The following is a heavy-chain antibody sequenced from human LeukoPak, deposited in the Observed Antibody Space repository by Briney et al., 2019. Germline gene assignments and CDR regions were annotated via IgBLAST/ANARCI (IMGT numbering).Heavy chain of an antibody. D-gene: IGHD1/OR15-1a*01. Sequence: EASVKVSCKASGYTFTSYGISWVRQAPGQGLEWMGWINPNSGGTNYAQKFQGWVTMTRDTSISTAYMELSRLRSDDTAVYYCARDATGTRPITFDMDVWGQGTTVTVSS. V-gene: IGHV1-2*04. CDR1: GYTFTSYG. CDR3: ARDATGTRPITFDMDV. J-gene: IGHJ6*02. CDR2: INPNSGGT.